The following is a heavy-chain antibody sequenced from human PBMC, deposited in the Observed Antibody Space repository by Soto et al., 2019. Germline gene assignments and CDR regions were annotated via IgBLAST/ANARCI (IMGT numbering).Heavy chain of an antibody. CDR2: ISYDGSNK. Sequence: QVQLVESGGGVVQPGRSLRLSCAASGFTFSSYAMHWVRQAPGKGLEWVAVISYDGSNKYYADSVKGRFTISRDNSKNTLYLQMNSLRAEDTAVYYCARDSRSGLDYSLRHYYYYGMDVWGQGTTVTVSS. J-gene: IGHJ6*02. V-gene: IGHV3-30-3*01. CDR1: GFTFSSYA. CDR3: ARDSRSGLDYSLRHYYYYGMDV. D-gene: IGHD4-17*01.